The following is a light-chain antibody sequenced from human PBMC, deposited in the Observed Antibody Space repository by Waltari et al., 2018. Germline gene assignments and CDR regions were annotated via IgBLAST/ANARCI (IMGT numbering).Light chain of an antibody. Sequence: IRMTQSTSPLSASAGDRVLISCRASQSISKWLAWYQQKPGKAPKLLIYEASTLQSGVPSRFSGTGSGTDFTLTISSLQPDDFATYYCQQYNSYSLLTFGGGTKVEIK. CDR3: QQYNSYSLLT. CDR2: EAS. V-gene: IGKV1-5*03. J-gene: IGKJ4*01. CDR1: QSISKW.